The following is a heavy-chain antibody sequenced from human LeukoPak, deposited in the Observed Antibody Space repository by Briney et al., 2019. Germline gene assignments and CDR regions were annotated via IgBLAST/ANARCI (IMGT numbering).Heavy chain of an antibody. J-gene: IGHJ4*02. Sequence: GESLKISCKGSGYRFTSYWIGWVRQMPGKGLECMWIIYPGDSDTRYSPSFQGHVTTSAHKSIRTAYLQWSSLKASDTAIYYCARQKYYYDSSGYYQDYCGQGTLVTVSS. CDR3: ARQKYYYDSSGYYQDY. CDR2: IYPGDSDT. CDR1: GYRFTSYW. D-gene: IGHD3-22*01. V-gene: IGHV5-51*01.